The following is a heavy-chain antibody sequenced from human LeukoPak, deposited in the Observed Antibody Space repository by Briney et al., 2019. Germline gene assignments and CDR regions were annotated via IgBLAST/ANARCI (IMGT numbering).Heavy chain of an antibody. V-gene: IGHV3-30*03. CDR1: GFTFTSYG. J-gene: IGHJ4*02. Sequence: GSLRLSCAASGFTFTSYGMHWVRQAPGKGLEWVAVISYDGSNKYYADSVKGRFTISRDNSKNTLYLQMNSLRAEDTAVYYCATLERGYAVAVDYWGQGTLVTVSS. CDR2: ISYDGSNK. CDR3: ATLERGYAVAVDY. D-gene: IGHD6-19*01.